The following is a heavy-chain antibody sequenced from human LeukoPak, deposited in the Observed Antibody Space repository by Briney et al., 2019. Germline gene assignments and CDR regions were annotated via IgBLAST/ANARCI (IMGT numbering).Heavy chain of an antibody. Sequence: LETLSLTCPVSGGSISGYYWSWVRQPPGKGLDWIGYIHYSGSTNYSPPLRSRVTISVDTSKNQFSLRLTSVTAADTAVYYCARLGYCYDTHCLDDYWGQGALVTVSS. CDR2: IHYSGST. CDR1: GGSISGYY. CDR3: ARLGYCYDTHCLDDY. D-gene: IGHD2-15*01. J-gene: IGHJ4*02. V-gene: IGHV4-59*01.